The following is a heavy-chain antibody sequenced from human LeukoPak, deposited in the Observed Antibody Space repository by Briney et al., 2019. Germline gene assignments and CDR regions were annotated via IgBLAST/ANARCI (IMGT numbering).Heavy chain of an antibody. CDR2: ISYDGSNK. D-gene: IGHD1-26*01. CDR1: GFTFSSYG. V-gene: IGHV3-30*03. CDR3: ARDPTAKVGY. J-gene: IGHJ4*02. Sequence: GRSLRLSCAASGFTFSSYGMHWVRQAPGKGLEWVAVISYDGSNKYYADSVKGRFTISRDNSKNTLYLQMNSLRAEDTAVYYCARDPTAKVGYWGQGTLVTVSS.